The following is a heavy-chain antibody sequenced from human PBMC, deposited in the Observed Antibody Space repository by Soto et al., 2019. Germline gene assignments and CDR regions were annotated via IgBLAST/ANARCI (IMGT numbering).Heavy chain of an antibody. Sequence: SETLSLTCTVSGGSISSYYWSWIRQPPGKGLEWIGYIYYSGSTNYNPSLKSRVTISVDTSKNQFSLKLSSVTAADTAVYYCARWSISNFGRGDYYYYMDVWGKGTTVTVSS. D-gene: IGHD3-16*01. J-gene: IGHJ6*03. CDR2: IYYSGST. V-gene: IGHV4-59*01. CDR1: GGSISSYY. CDR3: ARWSISNFGRGDYYYYMDV.